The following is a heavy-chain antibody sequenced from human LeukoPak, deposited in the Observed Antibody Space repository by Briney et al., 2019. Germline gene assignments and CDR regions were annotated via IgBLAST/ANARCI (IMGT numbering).Heavy chain of an antibody. Sequence: GGSLRLSXAASGFTFSSYSMNWVRQAPGKGLEWVSSISSSSSYIYYADSVKGRFTISSDNAKNSLYLQMNSLRAEDTAVYYCARGGPLDASGSDAFDIWGQGTMVTVSS. CDR1: GFTFSSYS. CDR3: ARGGPLDASGSDAFDI. CDR2: ISSSSSYI. J-gene: IGHJ3*02. D-gene: IGHD6-19*01. V-gene: IGHV3-21*01.